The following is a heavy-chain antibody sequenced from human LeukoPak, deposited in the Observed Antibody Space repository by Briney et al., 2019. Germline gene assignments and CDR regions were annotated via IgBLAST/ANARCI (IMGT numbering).Heavy chain of an antibody. CDR1: EYTFADYH. D-gene: IGHD3-16*01. J-gene: IGHJ3*02. CDR3: ATTLSRGGPDDASDI. V-gene: IGHV1-2*02. CDR2: INPKSGVT. Sequence: GASVKVSCKGSEYTFADYHIHWVRQAPGQGLEWMGWINPKSGVTHYAQKFQGRVTMTRDLSIKTTFLDLTSLTSDDSATFYCATTLSRGGPDDASDIWGHGTMVIVSS.